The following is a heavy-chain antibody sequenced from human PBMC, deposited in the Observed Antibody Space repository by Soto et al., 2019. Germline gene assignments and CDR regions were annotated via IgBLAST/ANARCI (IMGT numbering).Heavy chain of an antibody. CDR2: IIPIFGTA. CDR1: GGTFSSYA. V-gene: IGHV1-69*13. Sequence: SVKVSCKAPGGTFSSYAISWVRQAPGQGLEWMGGIIPIFGTANYAQKFQGRVTITADESTSTAYMELSSLRSEDTAVYYCARSKIAAAGTDWFDPWGQGTLVTVSS. J-gene: IGHJ5*02. CDR3: ARSKIAAAGTDWFDP. D-gene: IGHD6-13*01.